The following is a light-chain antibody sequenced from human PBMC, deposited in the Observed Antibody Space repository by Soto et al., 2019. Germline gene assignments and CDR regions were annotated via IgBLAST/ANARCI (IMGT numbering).Light chain of an antibody. Sequence: EIVLTRSPATLSLSPGNRATLSCRASESVSRYLAWYQQKPGQAPRLLIYDASNRATGIPARFSGSGSGTDFTLTITSLEPEDFAVYYCQQRSNWPSTFGGGTKVEIK. CDR2: DAS. CDR1: ESVSRY. CDR3: QQRSNWPST. V-gene: IGKV3-11*01. J-gene: IGKJ4*01.